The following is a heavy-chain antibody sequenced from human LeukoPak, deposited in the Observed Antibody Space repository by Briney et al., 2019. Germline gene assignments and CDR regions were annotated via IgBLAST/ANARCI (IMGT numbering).Heavy chain of an antibody. Sequence: GGSLRLSCAASGFTVSSNYMSWVRQAPGKGLEWVSSIYADRSTYYADSVKGRFTISRDNSKNTVYLQMNSLRAEDTAVYFCARGGGLDVWGQGATVTVSS. J-gene: IGHJ6*02. V-gene: IGHV3-53*01. CDR2: IYADRST. CDR1: GFTVSSNY. D-gene: IGHD3-16*01. CDR3: ARGGGLDV.